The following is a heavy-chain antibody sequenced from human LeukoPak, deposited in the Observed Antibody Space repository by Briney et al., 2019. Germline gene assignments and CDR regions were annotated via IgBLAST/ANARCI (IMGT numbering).Heavy chain of an antibody. CDR2: LHSSGSA. CDR3: TRTVQLAYFDY. CDR1: GFSVSTTY. Sequence: GGSLRLSCAASGFSVSTTYMSWVRQAPGKGLEWVSVLHSSGSAYYAENVKGRFTISRHDSKNTLYPQMNSLRTEDTAIYYCTRTVQLAYFDYWGQGTRVTVSS. V-gene: IGHV3-53*04. J-gene: IGHJ4*02.